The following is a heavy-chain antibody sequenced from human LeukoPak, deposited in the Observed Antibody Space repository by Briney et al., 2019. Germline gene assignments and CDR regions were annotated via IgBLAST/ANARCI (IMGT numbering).Heavy chain of an antibody. V-gene: IGHV3-21*06. CDR1: GFTFDDYA. D-gene: IGHD2-15*01. Sequence: GGSLRLSCAASGFTFDDYAMHWVRQAPGKGLEWVSSISTSSNYIYYADSVKGRFTISRDNAKNSLYLQMNSLRAEDTAVYYCARDASGGSRWYFDLWGRGTLVTVSS. J-gene: IGHJ2*01. CDR3: ARDASGGSRWYFDL. CDR2: ISTSSNYI.